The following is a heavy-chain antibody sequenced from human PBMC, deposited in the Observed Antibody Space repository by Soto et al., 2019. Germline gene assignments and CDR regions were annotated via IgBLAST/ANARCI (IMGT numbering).Heavy chain of an antibody. CDR1: GYPFSSYY. Sequence: ASVNVSCKASGYPFSSYYMHWVRQAPGQGLEWMGMINPSGGSGSYAQNFQGRLTMTRDTSTSTVYMELSSLRSEDTAVYYCARDTAPSDGWGQGTTVTVSS. D-gene: IGHD4-17*01. J-gene: IGHJ6*02. CDR3: ARDTAPSDG. V-gene: IGHV1-46*01. CDR2: INPSGGSG.